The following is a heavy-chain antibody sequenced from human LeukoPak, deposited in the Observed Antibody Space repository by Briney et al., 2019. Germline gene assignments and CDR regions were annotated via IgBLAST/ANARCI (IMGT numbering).Heavy chain of an antibody. J-gene: IGHJ4*02. V-gene: IGHV4-4*02. CDR1: GGSISSSNW. CDR3: ARGSGIQLWLRNYFDY. Sequence: PSETLSLTCAVSGGSISSSNWWSWVRQPPGKGLEWIGEIYHSGSTNYNPSLKSRVTISVDTSKNQFSLKLSSVTAADTAVYYCARGSGIQLWLRNYFDYWGQGTLVTVSS. D-gene: IGHD5-18*01. CDR2: IYHSGST.